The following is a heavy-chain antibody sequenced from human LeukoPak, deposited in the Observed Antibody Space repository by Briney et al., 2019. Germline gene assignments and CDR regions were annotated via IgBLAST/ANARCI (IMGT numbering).Heavy chain of an antibody. V-gene: IGHV1-69*05. J-gene: IGHJ3*02. CDR3: ARDRYYYDSSGFAAFDI. CDR2: IIPIFGTA. D-gene: IGHD3-22*01. CDR1: GGTLSSYA. Sequence: SVKVSCKASGGTLSSYAISWVRQAPGQGLEWMGGIIPIFGTANYAQKFQGRVTITTDESTSTAYMELSSLRSEDTAVYYCARDRYYYDSSGFAAFDIWGQGTMVTVSS.